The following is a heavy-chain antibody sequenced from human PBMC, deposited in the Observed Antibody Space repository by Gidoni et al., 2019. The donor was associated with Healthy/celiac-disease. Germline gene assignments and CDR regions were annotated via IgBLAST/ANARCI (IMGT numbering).Heavy chain of an antibody. CDR1: GFTFSSYA. Sequence: EVQLLESGGGLVQPGESLRLSCAASGFTFSSYAMSWVRQAPGKGLGWVSAISGSGGSTYYADSVKGRFTISRDNSKNTLYLQMNSLRAEDTAVYYCAKDPPEAYYYDSSGYYHDYWGQGTLVTVSS. CDR2: ISGSGGST. V-gene: IGHV3-23*01. D-gene: IGHD3-22*01. CDR3: AKDPPEAYYYDSSGYYHDY. J-gene: IGHJ4*02.